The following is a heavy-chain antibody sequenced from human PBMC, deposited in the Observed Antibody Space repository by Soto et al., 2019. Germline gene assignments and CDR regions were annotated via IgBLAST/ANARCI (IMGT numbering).Heavy chain of an antibody. CDR2: IYSGGST. V-gene: IGHV3-53*01. Sequence: PGGSLRLSCAASGFTVSSNYMSWVRQAPGKGLEWVSVIYSGGSTYYADSVKGRFTISRDNSKNTLYLQMNSLRAEDTAVYYCAREFGENDYDTYYFDYWGQGTLATVSS. CDR1: GFTVSSNY. D-gene: IGHD3-22*01. CDR3: AREFGENDYDTYYFDY. J-gene: IGHJ4*02.